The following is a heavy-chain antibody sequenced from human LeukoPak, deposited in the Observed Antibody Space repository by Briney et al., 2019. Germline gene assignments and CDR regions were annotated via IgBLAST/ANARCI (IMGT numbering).Heavy chain of an antibody. CDR3: ARDRSGGAASVYY. V-gene: IGHV1-2*02. D-gene: IGHD6-13*01. CDR2: INPNSGDT. CDR1: GYTFIGYY. J-gene: IGHJ4*02. Sequence: GASVKASCKASGYTFIGYYMHWVRQAPGQGLEWMGWINPNSGDTNYAQKFQDRVTMTRDTSISAAYMELSRLRSDDTAMYFCARDRSGGAASVYYWGQGTLVIVSS.